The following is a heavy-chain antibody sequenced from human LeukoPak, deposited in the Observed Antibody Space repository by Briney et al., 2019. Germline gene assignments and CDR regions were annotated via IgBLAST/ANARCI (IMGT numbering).Heavy chain of an antibody. D-gene: IGHD5-24*01. V-gene: IGHV3-53*01. J-gene: IGHJ4*02. CDR3: ATHPSGLQSGFDI. CDR2: IYNGGNT. CDR1: GFTVSSNY. Sequence: PGGSLRLSCAASGFTVSSNYMTWVRQAPGKGLERVSVIYNGGNTYYADSVQGRFTISRDNSKNTLYLQMNSLRAEDTAVYYCATHPSGLQSGFDIWGQGTLVTVSS.